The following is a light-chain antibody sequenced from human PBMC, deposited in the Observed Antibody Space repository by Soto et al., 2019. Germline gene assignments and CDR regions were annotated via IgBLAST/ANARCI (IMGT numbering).Light chain of an antibody. CDR1: HGISSY. J-gene: IGKJ5*01. Sequence: IQLTQSPSSLSASVGDRVTITCRASHGISSYLAWYQQKPGKALKLLIYAASTLQSGVPSRFSGSGSGTDFTLTISSLHPEDFATYYCQQLNTYPITFGQGTRLEIK. CDR3: QQLNTYPIT. V-gene: IGKV1-9*01. CDR2: AAS.